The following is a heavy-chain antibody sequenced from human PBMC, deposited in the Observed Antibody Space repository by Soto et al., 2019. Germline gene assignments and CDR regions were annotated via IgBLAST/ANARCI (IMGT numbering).Heavy chain of an antibody. D-gene: IGHD2-15*01. Sequence: SVKVSCKASGGTFSSYAISWVQQAPGQGLEWMGGIIPIFGTANYAQKFQGRVTITADESTSTAYMELSSLRSEDTAVYYCARDLGYCSGGSCYAALGAFDIWGQGTMVTVSS. CDR2: IIPIFGTA. J-gene: IGHJ3*02. V-gene: IGHV1-69*13. CDR3: ARDLGYCSGGSCYAALGAFDI. CDR1: GGTFSSYA.